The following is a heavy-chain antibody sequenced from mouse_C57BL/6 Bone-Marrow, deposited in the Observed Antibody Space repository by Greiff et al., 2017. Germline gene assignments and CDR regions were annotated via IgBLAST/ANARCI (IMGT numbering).Heavy chain of an antibody. CDR1: GFTFSNYW. CDR2: IRLKSDNYAT. J-gene: IGHJ4*01. CDR3: TDGSSYDYAMDY. Sequence: EVKLLESGGGLVQPGGSMKLSCVASGFTFSNYWMNWVRQSPEKGLEWVAQIRLKSDNYATHYAESVKGRFTISRDDSKSSVYLQMNNLRAEDTGIYYCTDGSSYDYAMDYWGQGTSVTVSS. D-gene: IGHD1-1*01. V-gene: IGHV6-3*01.